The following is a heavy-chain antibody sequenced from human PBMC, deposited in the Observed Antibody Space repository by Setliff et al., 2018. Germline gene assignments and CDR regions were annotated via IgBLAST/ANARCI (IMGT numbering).Heavy chain of an antibody. D-gene: IGHD1-26*01. V-gene: IGHV4-4*08. Sequence: SETLSLTCTVSGGSFTTYYWSWIRQSPGKGLEWIGYIYASGSTNYNPSLKSRVTLSVDTSKNQFSLKVSSVTAADTAVYYCARAPPNRYSGSYEYFYMDVWGKGTTVTVS. CDR2: IYASGST. CDR3: ARAPPNRYSGSYEYFYMDV. CDR1: GGSFTTYY. J-gene: IGHJ6*03.